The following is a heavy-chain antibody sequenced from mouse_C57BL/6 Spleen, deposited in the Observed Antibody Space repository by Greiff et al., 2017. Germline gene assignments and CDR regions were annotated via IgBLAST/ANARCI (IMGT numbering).Heavy chain of an antibody. Sequence: QVQLQQPGAELVKPGASVKLSCKASGYTFTSYWMHWVKQRPGQGLEWIGMIHPNSGSTNYNEKFKSKATLTVDKSSSTAYMQLSSLTSEDSAVYYCDRGYYGSSHWYFDVWGTGTTVTVSS. CDR3: DRGYYGSSHWYFDV. CDR1: GYTFTSYW. J-gene: IGHJ1*03. V-gene: IGHV1-64*01. CDR2: IHPNSGST. D-gene: IGHD1-1*01.